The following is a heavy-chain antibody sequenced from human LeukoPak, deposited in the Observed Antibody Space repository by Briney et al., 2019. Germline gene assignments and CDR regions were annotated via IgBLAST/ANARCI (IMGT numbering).Heavy chain of an antibody. CDR3: ARSEYYDFWSGPDY. CDR1: GGSISSYY. J-gene: IGHJ4*02. Sequence: SETLSLTCTVSGGSISSYYWNWIRQPPGKGLEWIGYIYYSGSTNYNPSLKGRVTISVDTPKNQFSLNLSSVTAADTAVYYCARSEYYDFWSGPDYWGQGTLVTVSS. CDR2: IYYSGST. D-gene: IGHD3-3*01. V-gene: IGHV4-59*01.